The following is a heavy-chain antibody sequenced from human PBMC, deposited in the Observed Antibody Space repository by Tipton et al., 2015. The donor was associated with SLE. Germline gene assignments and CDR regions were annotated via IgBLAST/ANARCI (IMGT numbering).Heavy chain of an antibody. CDR1: GFTFSNYD. CDR2: IKQDGSEK. J-gene: IGHJ2*01. V-gene: IGHV3-7*05. Sequence: SLRLSCAASGFTFSNYDMHWVRQAPGKGLEWVANIKQDGSEKYYVDSVKGRFTISRDNAKNSLYLQMNSLRAEDTAVYYCSSMGARDWYFDLWGRGTLVTVSS. D-gene: IGHD1-26*01. CDR3: SSMGARDWYFDL.